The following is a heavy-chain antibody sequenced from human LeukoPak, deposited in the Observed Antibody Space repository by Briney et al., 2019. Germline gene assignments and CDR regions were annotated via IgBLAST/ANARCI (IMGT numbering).Heavy chain of an antibody. CDR3: GRSGKIPYILAY. V-gene: IGHV4-59*01. CDR1: GGSISSYY. Sequence: SETLSLTCTVSGGSISSYYWSWIRQPPGKGLEWIGYIYYTGSTNYNPSLKSRVTISVDTSKNQFSLKLSSVTAADTAVYYCGRSGKIPYILAYGGQETLVTV. CDR2: IYYTGST. D-gene: IGHD3-16*01. J-gene: IGHJ4*02.